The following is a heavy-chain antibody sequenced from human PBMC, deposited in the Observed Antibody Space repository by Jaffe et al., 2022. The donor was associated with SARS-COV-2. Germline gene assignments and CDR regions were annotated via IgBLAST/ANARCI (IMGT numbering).Heavy chain of an antibody. J-gene: IGHJ4*02. CDR3: VREDCSGHCKKFDT. D-gene: IGHD3-22*01. CDR1: GFTISAYW. Sequence: EVQLVESGGDLVQPGGSLRLSCAASGFTISAYWMHWVRRVPGRGLVWIVSSNYDGAVIMHADSVKGRFTVARDNAKNTLYLQMNSLRVDDTAVYYCVREDCSGHCKKFDTWGQGTLVTVSS. CDR2: SNYDGAVI. V-gene: IGHV3-74*03.